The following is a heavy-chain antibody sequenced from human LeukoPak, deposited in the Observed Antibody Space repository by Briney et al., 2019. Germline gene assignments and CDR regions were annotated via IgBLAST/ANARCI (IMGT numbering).Heavy chain of an antibody. Sequence: PGGSLRLSCAASGFTFSSYWMSWVRQAPGKGLEWVANIKQDGSEKYYVDSVKGRLTISRDNAKNSLYLQMNSLRAEDTAVYYCARDRSDILTGYNDAFDIWGRGTVVTVSS. V-gene: IGHV3-7*01. CDR1: GFTFSSYW. CDR3: ARDRSDILTGYNDAFDI. D-gene: IGHD3-9*01. J-gene: IGHJ3*02. CDR2: IKQDGSEK.